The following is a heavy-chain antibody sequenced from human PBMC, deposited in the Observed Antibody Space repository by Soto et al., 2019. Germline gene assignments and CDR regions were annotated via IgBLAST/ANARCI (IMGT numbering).Heavy chain of an antibody. CDR1: GGSISRNY. D-gene: IGHD2-2*01. V-gene: IGHV4-59*01. Sequence: LETLSLTWTGSGGSISRNYWSWIRQPPGKGLEWIGYIYYSVSTNYNPSLKSRVTISVDTSKNQFSLKLSSVTAADTAVYFCARDEGYCSSTPCSPHYHYYGMNVWGQGTRVTVS. CDR3: ARDEGYCSSTPCSPHYHYYGMNV. CDR2: IYYSVST. J-gene: IGHJ6*02.